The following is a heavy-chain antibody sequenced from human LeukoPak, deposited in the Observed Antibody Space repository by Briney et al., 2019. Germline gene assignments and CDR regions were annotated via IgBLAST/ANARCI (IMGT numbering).Heavy chain of an antibody. CDR2: INPNSGGT. D-gene: IGHD2-8*01. V-gene: IGHV1-2*02. Sequence: ASVKVSCKASGYTFTGYYMHRVRQAPGQGLEWMGWINPNSGGTNYAQKFQGRVTMTRDTSISTAYMELSRLRSDDTAVYYCARDSSPYCTNGVCFYSFDYWGQGTLVTVSS. CDR3: ARDSSPYCTNGVCFYSFDY. J-gene: IGHJ4*02. CDR1: GYTFTGYY.